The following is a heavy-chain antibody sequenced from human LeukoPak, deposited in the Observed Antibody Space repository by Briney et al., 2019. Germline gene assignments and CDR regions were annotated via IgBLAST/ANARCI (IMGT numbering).Heavy chain of an antibody. V-gene: IGHV3-30*02. CDR1: GFVFSSYG. CDR3: AKSGIERELLEY. J-gene: IGHJ4*02. Sequence: GGSLRLSCAASGFVFSSYGMHWVRQAPDKGLEWVAFMRYDGSDKYYGDSVKGRFTISRDNSKNKLDLQMNSLRAEDTAVYYCAKSGIERELLEYWGQGTLVTVSS. D-gene: IGHD3-10*01. CDR2: MRYDGSDK.